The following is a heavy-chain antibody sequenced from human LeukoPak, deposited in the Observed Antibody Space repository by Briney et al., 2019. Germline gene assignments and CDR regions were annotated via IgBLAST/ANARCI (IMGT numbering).Heavy chain of an antibody. CDR2: ISGSGDNT. D-gene: IGHD3-3*02. J-gene: IGHJ4*02. CDR3: VREIIRLGQDDYFDY. CDR1: GFTFSSYG. V-gene: IGHV3-23*01. Sequence: GGTLRLSCAASGFTFSSYGMSWVRQAPGKGLEWVSAISGSGDNTYYADSVKGRFTISRDNSKNTLYLQMNSLRAEDTAVYYCVREIIRLGQDDYFDYWGQGTLVTVSS.